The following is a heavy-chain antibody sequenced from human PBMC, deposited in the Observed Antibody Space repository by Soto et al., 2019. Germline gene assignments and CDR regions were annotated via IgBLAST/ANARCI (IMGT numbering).Heavy chain of an antibody. CDR3: AKETIQVGGPNYFDY. CDR1: GFSFSRYG. Sequence: VQLLESGGGLVQPGGSLRLSCEASGFSFSRYGMHWVRQAPGMGLEWVAVISWDGLAQYYADSVKGRFTISRDNSQSTLYLQMNSLRTEDTAIYYCAKETIQVGGPNYFDYWGQGALVTVSS. CDR2: ISWDGLAQ. J-gene: IGHJ4*02. V-gene: IGHV3-30*18. D-gene: IGHD1-1*01.